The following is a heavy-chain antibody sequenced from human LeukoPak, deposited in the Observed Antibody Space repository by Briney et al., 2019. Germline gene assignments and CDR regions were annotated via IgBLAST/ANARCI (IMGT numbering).Heavy chain of an antibody. D-gene: IGHD2-2*02. CDR2: ISGSGGST. CDR3: ARGGLQPGYCSSTSCYTLPGGY. CDR1: GFTFSSYA. V-gene: IGHV3-23*01. Sequence: GGSLRLSCAASGFTFSSYAMSWVRQAPGKGLEWVSAISGSGGSTYYADSVKGRFTISRDNSKNTLYLQMNSLRAEDTAVYYCARGGLQPGYCSSTSCYTLPGGYWGQGTLVTVSS. J-gene: IGHJ4*02.